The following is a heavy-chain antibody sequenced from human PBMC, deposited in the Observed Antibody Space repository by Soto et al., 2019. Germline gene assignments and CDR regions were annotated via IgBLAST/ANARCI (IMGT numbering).Heavy chain of an antibody. Sequence: QVQLQESGPGLVKPSETLSLTCTVSGGSISSYYWSWIRQPPGKGLEWIGYIYYSGSTNYNPSLKSRVTISVDTSKNQFSLKLSSVTAADTAVYYCARVWFGATYYFDYWGQGTLVTVSS. J-gene: IGHJ4*02. CDR2: IYYSGST. CDR1: GGSISSYY. V-gene: IGHV4-59*01. CDR3: ARVWFGATYYFDY. D-gene: IGHD3-10*01.